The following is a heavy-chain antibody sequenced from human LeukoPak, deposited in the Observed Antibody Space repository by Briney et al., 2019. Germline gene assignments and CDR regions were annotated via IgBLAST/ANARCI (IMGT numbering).Heavy chain of an antibody. Sequence: SVKVSCKASGGTFSSYTISWVRQAPGQGLEWMGGIIPIFGTANYAQKFQGRVTITADESTSTAYMELSSLRSEDTAVYYCARVGAARPPLQYWGQGTLVTVSS. CDR2: IIPIFGTA. V-gene: IGHV1-69*13. CDR3: ARVGAARPPLQY. D-gene: IGHD6-6*01. CDR1: GGTFSSYT. J-gene: IGHJ4*02.